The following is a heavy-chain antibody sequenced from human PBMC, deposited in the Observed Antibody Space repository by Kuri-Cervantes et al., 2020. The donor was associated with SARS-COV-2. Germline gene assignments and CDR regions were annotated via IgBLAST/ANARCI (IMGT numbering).Heavy chain of an antibody. J-gene: IGHJ3*02. D-gene: IGHD2-2*02. CDR1: GFTFSSYS. V-gene: IGHV3-30*02. Sequence: GESLKISCAASGFTFSSYSMNWVRQAPGKGLEWVAFIRYDGSNKYYADSVKGRFTISRDNSKNTLYLQMNSLRAEDTAVYYCARDSPYQLLDPVASDAFDIWGQGTMVTVSS. CDR2: IRYDGSNK. CDR3: ARDSPYQLLDPVASDAFDI.